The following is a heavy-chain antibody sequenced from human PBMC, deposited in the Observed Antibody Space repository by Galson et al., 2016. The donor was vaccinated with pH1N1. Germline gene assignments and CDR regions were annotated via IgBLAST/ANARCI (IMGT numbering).Heavy chain of an antibody. Sequence: SLRLSCAASGFTFGSYAMHWVRQAPGKGLEWVADISFDGRNKNYLDSVKGRFSISRDNSQNTLHPQVEGLRADDTAIYFCARERDGQGFDTWGQGTLVSVSS. V-gene: IGHV3-30*03. CDR2: ISFDGRNK. CDR1: GFTFGSYA. D-gene: IGHD5-24*01. CDR3: ARERDGQGFDT. J-gene: IGHJ4*02.